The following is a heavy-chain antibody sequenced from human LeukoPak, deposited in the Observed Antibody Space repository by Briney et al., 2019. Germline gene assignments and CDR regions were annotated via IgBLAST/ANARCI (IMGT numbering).Heavy chain of an antibody. D-gene: IGHD5-18*01. Sequence: SGGSLRLSCAASGFTFSSYAMSWVRQAPGKGLEWVSAISGSGGSTYYADSVKGRFTISRDNSKNTLYLQMNSLRAEDTAVYYCAKDPQIQLWPPNLYYYYYGMDVWGQGTTVTVSS. CDR1: GFTFSSYA. CDR2: ISGSGGST. J-gene: IGHJ6*02. CDR3: AKDPQIQLWPPNLYYYYYGMDV. V-gene: IGHV3-23*01.